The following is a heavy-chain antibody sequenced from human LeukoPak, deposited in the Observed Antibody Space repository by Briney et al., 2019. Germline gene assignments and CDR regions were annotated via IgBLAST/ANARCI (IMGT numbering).Heavy chain of an antibody. CDR2: ISYDGSNK. CDR3: ARERAMRFPPYYLDY. CDR1: GFTFSSYA. V-gene: IGHV3-30-3*01. J-gene: IGHJ4*02. Sequence: QPGRSLRLSCAASGFTFSSYAMHWVRQAPGKGLEWVAVISYDGSNKYYADSVKGRFTISRDNSKNTLYLQMNSLRAEDTAVYYCARERAMRFPPYYLDYWGQGTLVTVSS. D-gene: IGHD5-18*01.